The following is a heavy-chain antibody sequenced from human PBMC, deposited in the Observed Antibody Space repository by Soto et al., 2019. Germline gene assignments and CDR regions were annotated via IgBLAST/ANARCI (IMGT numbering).Heavy chain of an antibody. D-gene: IGHD5-18*01. CDR3: ARDLKGKLLAMVKGPYYYGMDV. J-gene: IGHJ6*02. Sequence: GGSLRLSCAASGFTFSSYSMNWVRQAPGKGLEWVSYISSSSSTIYYADSVKGRFTISRDNAKNSLYLQMNSLRDEDTAVYYCARDLKGKLLAMVKGPYYYGMDVWGQGTTVTVSS. CDR2: ISSSSSTI. CDR1: GFTFSSYS. V-gene: IGHV3-48*02.